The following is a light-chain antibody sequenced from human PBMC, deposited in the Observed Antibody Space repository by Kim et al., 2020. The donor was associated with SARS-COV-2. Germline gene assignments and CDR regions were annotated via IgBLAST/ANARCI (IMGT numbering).Light chain of an antibody. J-gene: IGKJ4*01. CDR2: DAS. Sequence: LSPGERATLSCRASQTVSSYLAWYQQKPGQSPRLLIYDASNRATGIPARFSGSGSGTDFTLTISSLEPEDFAVYYCQQRKNRPLTFGGGTKVDI. CDR3: QQRKNRPLT. CDR1: QTVSSY. V-gene: IGKV3-11*01.